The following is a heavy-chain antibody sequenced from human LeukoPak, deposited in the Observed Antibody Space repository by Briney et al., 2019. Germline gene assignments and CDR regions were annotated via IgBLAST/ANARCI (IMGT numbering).Heavy chain of an antibody. CDR3: ARVARYSSSWYWFDP. J-gene: IGHJ5*02. CDR1: GGSISGSSYY. V-gene: IGHV4-31*03. D-gene: IGHD6-13*01. CDR2: IYYSGST. Sequence: SETLSLTCTVSGGSISGSSYYWGWIRQHPGKGLEWIGYIYYSGSTYYNPSLKSRVTISVDTSKNQFSLNLSSVTAADTAVYYCARVARYSSSWYWFDPWGQGILVTVSS.